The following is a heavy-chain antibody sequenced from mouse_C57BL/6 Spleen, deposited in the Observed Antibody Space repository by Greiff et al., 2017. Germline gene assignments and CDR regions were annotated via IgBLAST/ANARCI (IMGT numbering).Heavy chain of an antibody. D-gene: IGHD1-1*01. V-gene: IGHV1-77*01. J-gene: IGHJ1*03. CDR1: GYTFTDYY. CDR3: AIRIYYGSSFYWYFDV. CDR2: IGPGSGST. Sequence: VQLQQSVAELVKPGASVKISCKASGYTFTDYYINWVKQRPGQGLEWIGKIGPGSGSTYYNAKFKGKATLTTDTSSRTAYMHLSSLTSEDSAVYFCAIRIYYGSSFYWYFDVWGTGTTVTVSS.